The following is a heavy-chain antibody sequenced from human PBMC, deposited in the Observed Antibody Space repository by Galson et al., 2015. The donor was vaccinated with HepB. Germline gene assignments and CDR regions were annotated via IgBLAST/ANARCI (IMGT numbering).Heavy chain of an antibody. CDR1: GFTFSSYR. D-gene: IGHD4-11*01. CDR3: ARDRVEYRNDAFDI. Sequence: SLRLSCAASGFTFSSYRMHWVRQAPGKGLVWVSRINHDGSNTNYADSVKGRFTISRDNAKNTLYLQMDSLRAEDTAIYYCARDRVEYRNDAFDIWGQGTMVTFSS. V-gene: IGHV3-74*01. J-gene: IGHJ3*02. CDR2: INHDGSNT.